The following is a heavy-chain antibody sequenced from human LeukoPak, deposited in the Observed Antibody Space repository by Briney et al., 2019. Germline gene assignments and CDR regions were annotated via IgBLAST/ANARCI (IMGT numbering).Heavy chain of an antibody. Sequence: SETLSLTCTVSGGSISSYYWSWLRQPPGKGLEWIGYIYYSGSTNYNPSLKSRVTISVGTSKNQFSLRLSSVTAADTAVYYCARSGSYYEPVLDYWGQGTLVTVSS. D-gene: IGHD1-26*01. V-gene: IGHV4-59*01. CDR1: GGSISSYY. CDR3: ARSGSYYEPVLDY. J-gene: IGHJ4*02. CDR2: IYYSGST.